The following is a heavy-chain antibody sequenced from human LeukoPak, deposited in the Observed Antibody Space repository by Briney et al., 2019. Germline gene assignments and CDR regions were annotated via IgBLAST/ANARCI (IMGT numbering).Heavy chain of an antibody. CDR2: ISSSGSTI. CDR1: GFTFSSYE. CDR3: ARAIAKYFQH. Sequence: GGSLRLSCAASGFTFSSYEMNWVRQAPGKGLEWVSYISSSGSTIYYADSVKGRFTISRDKAKNSLYLQMNSLRAEDTAVYYCARAIAKYFQHWGQGTLVTVSS. V-gene: IGHV3-48*03. J-gene: IGHJ1*01.